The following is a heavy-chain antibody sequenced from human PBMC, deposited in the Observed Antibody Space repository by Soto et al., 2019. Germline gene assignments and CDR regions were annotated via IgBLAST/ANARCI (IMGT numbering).Heavy chain of an antibody. D-gene: IGHD3-9*01. CDR1: GYTFSNFG. J-gene: IGHJ4*02. CDR2: ISTDNGNT. V-gene: IGHV1-18*01. Sequence: QVQLVQSGAEVKKPGASVKVSCKASGYTFSNFGISWVRQAPGQGLEWLGWISTDNGNTKSAQKSQGRVTMTADTAATTAYMELRSLRSDDTAVYFCTRDAKYYDILTGYFVNDYWGQGTLVTVSS. CDR3: TRDAKYYDILTGYFVNDY.